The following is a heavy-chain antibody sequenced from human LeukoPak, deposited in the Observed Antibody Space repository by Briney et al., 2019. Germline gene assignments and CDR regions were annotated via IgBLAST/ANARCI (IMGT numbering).Heavy chain of an antibody. J-gene: IGHJ4*02. CDR3: AKDYYDSSGYDY. Sequence: GGSLRLSCAASGFTFSSFPMHWVRQAPGKGLEWVAVISYDGSNKYYADSVKGRFTISRDNSKNTLFLQMNSLRPEDTAVYYCAKDYYDSSGYDYWGQGTLVTVSS. V-gene: IGHV3-30*04. CDR1: GFTFSSFP. CDR2: ISYDGSNK. D-gene: IGHD3-22*01.